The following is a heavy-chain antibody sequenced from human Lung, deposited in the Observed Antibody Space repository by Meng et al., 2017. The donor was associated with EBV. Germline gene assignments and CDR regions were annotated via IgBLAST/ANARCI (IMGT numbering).Heavy chain of an antibody. J-gene: IGHJ4*02. CDR1: GYTFTSHA. CDR2: FVNYVDT. D-gene: IGHD2-15*01. Sequence: QVLLVLIGLVVKDAGASVTGSCNASGYTFTSHATNWARQTPGQGLEWMGWFVNYVDTYPAPKFQGRVTMTTDTHTNTAFMELRSLTSDDTAVYYCASGTPGRSYCDYWGQGTLVTVSS. V-gene: IGHV1-18*04. CDR3: ASGTPGRSYCDY.